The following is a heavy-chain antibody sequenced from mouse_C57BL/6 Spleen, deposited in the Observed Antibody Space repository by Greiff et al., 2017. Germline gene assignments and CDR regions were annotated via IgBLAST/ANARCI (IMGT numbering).Heavy chain of an antibody. Sequence: DVMLVESGGDLVKPGGSLKLSCAASGFTFSSYGMSWVRQTPDKRLEWVATISSGGSYTYYPDSVKGRFTISRDNAKNTLYLQMSSLKSEYTAMYYCANHLSFDYWGQGTTLTVSS. CDR3: ANHLSFDY. V-gene: IGHV5-6*02. D-gene: IGHD2-3*01. J-gene: IGHJ2*01. CDR1: GFTFSSYG. CDR2: ISSGGSYT.